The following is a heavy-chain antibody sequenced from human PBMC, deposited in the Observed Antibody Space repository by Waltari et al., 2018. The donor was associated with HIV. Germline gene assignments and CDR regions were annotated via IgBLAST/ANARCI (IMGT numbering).Heavy chain of an antibody. J-gene: IGHJ6*02. CDR2: MKPNSGNS. Sequence: QAQLLQSGAEAKRPGASVKVACTASGYTFSTYGFNWVRQDTGQGLEWMGWMKPNSGNSGVVQKFQGRVTMTRDTSISTAYMELSSLGSEDTAVYYCARGGEMGAPYVGMDVWGQGTTVTVSS. CDR3: ARGGEMGAPYVGMDV. D-gene: IGHD3-10*01. CDR1: GYTFSTYG. V-gene: IGHV1-8*01.